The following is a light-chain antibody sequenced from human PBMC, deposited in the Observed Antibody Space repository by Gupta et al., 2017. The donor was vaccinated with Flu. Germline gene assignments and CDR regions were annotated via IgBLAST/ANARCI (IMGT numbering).Light chain of an antibody. CDR2: QAT. CDR3: CAYAGRSTYV. V-gene: IGLV2-23*01. J-gene: IGLJ1*01. CDR1: DDDIGTYNY. Sequence: QSALTQPASVSGSPGQSITIPCTGNDDDIGTYNYVSWYQQRPNEAPKRVILQATMRPSGISNRFSGSRSGNTASLTISGLQAEDEADYYCCAYAGRSTYVFGTGTTVTV.